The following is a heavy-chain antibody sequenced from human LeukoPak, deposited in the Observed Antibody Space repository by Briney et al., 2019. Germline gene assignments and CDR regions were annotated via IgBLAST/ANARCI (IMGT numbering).Heavy chain of an antibody. CDR3: ASTENCDY. CDR1: GYTFTAYY. V-gene: IGHV1-2*02. J-gene: IGHJ4*02. CDR2: INPYSGGT. Sequence: ASVKVSCKASGYTFTAYYMHWVQQAPGQGLEWVGWINPYSGGTNYAQKFQGRVTMTRDTSISTAYMELSSLRSDDAAVYYCASTENCDYWGQGTLVTVPS.